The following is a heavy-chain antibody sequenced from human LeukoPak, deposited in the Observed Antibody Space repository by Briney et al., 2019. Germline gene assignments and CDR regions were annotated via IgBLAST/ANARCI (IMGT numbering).Heavy chain of an antibody. Sequence: GGSLRLSCAASGFTFSTYSMSWVRQAPGKGLEWVSAIRSGGENTYYADSVRGRFTIFRDNSRGTLSLQMNSLRAEDTAVYFCAILSWDGRGSFYWGQGTLVTVSS. CDR3: AILSWDGRGSFY. J-gene: IGHJ4*02. D-gene: IGHD2/OR15-2a*01. V-gene: IGHV3-23*01. CDR2: IRSGGENT. CDR1: GFTFSTYS.